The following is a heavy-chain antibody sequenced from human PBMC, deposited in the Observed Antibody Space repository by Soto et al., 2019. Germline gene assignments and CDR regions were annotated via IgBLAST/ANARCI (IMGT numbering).Heavy chain of an antibody. CDR2: INHSGST. V-gene: IGHV4-34*01. CDR1: GGSFSGYY. CDR3: ARGLTYYYGSGSYGYMDV. D-gene: IGHD3-10*01. Sequence: LSLTCAVYGGSFSGYYWNWIRQPPGKGLEWIGEINHSGSTNYNPSLKSRVTISVDTSKNQFSLKLSSVTAADTAVYYCARGLTYYYGSGSYGYMDVWGKGTTVTVSS. J-gene: IGHJ6*03.